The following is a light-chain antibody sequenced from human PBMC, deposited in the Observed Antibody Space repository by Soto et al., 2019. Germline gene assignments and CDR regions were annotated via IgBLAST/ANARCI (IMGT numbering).Light chain of an antibody. CDR2: GNS. V-gene: IGLV1-40*01. Sequence: QSVLTQPPSVSGAPGQRVTISCTGSSSNIGGGYDVHWYQQLPGTAPKLLIYGNSNRPSGVPDRFSGSKSGTSASLAITGLQAEDEADYSCQSYDSSLSGAVFGGGTKVTVL. CDR3: QSYDSSLSGAV. J-gene: IGLJ2*01. CDR1: SSNIGGGYD.